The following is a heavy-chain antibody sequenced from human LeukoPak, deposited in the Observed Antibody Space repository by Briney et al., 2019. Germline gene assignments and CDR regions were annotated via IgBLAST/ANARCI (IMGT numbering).Heavy chain of an antibody. CDR3: ARVGDCSSSSCHYYYYGMDV. J-gene: IGHJ6*02. CDR2: IIPIFGTA. V-gene: IGHV1-69*13. D-gene: IGHD2-2*01. Sequence: SVKVSCKASGGTFSSYAISWVRQAPGQGLEWMGGIIPIFGTANYAQKFQGRVTITADESTSTAYMELSSLRSEDTAVYYCARVGDCSSSSCHYYYYGMDVWGQGTTVTVSS. CDR1: GGTFSSYA.